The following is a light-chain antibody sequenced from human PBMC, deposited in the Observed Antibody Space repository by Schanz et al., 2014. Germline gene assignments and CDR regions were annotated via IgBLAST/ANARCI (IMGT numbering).Light chain of an antibody. CDR3: SSHTAITTAVV. CDR2: EVS. Sequence: QSALTQPPSASGSPGQSVTISCTGTSSDVGGYNQVSWYQQHPGKAPKLMIYEVSKRPSGVPDRFSGSKSGNTASLSVSGLQAEDEADYHCSSHTAITTAVVFGGGTKLTVL. V-gene: IGLV2-8*01. J-gene: IGLJ2*01. CDR1: SSDVGGYNQ.